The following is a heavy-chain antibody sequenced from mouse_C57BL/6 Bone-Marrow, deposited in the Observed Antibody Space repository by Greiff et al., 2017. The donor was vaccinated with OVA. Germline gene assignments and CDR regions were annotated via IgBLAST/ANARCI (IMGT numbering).Heavy chain of an antibody. J-gene: IGHJ2*01. Sequence: EVQLQQSGPELVKPGASVKISCKASGYTFTDYYMNWVKQSHGKSLEWIGDINPNNGGTSYNQKFKGKATLTVDKSSSTAYMELRSLTSEDSAVYYCARTGLPRVDYWGQGTTLTVSS. D-gene: IGHD3-1*01. CDR2: INPNNGGT. CDR1: GYTFTDYY. CDR3: ARTGLPRVDY. V-gene: IGHV1-26*01.